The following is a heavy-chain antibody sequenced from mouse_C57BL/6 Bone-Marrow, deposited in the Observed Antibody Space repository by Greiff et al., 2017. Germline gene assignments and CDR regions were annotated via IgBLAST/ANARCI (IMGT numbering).Heavy chain of an antibody. J-gene: IGHJ2*01. CDR3: ARGGFYYGSSFYYFDY. CDR2: IHPNSGRT. Sequence: QLQQSGAELVKPGASVKLSCKASGYTFTSYWMHWVKQRPGQGLEWIGMIHPNSGRTNYNEKFKSKATLTVDKSSSTAYMQLSSRTSEDSAVYYCARGGFYYGSSFYYFDYWGQGTTLTVAS. V-gene: IGHV1-64*01. D-gene: IGHD1-1*01. CDR1: GYTFTSYW.